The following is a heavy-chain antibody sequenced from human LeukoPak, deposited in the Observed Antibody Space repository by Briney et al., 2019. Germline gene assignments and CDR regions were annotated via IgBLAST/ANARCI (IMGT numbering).Heavy chain of an antibody. CDR1: GFTFSNFA. CDR2: VSAGGGTT. V-gene: IGHV3-23*01. Sequence: GGSLRLSCAASGFTFSNFAMSWVRQAPGKGPEWVSGVSAGGGTTYYADSVRGRFTISRDNSKNTLYLQMNSLRAEDTAVYYCAKDYPVAEYYYYYGMDVWGQGTTVTVSS. CDR3: AKDYPVAEYYYYYGMDV. D-gene: IGHD6-19*01. J-gene: IGHJ6*02.